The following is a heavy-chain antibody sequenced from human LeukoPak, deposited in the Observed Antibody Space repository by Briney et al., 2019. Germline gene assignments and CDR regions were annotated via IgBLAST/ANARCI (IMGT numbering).Heavy chain of an antibody. CDR1: GYTLTGYY. J-gene: IGHJ4*02. CDR2: INPNSGGT. CDR3: ARGLHCSGGTCSDS. D-gene: IGHD2-15*01. V-gene: IGHV1-2*02. Sequence: ASVKVSCKASGYTLTGYYVHWVRQAPGQGLEWMGWINPNSGGTNYAQKFQGRVTMTRDTSNSTAYMELGRLRSDDTAVYYCARGLHCSGGTCSDSWGQGTLVTVSS.